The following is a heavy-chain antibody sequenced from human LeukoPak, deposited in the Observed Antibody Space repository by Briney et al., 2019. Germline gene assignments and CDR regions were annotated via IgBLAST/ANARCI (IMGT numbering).Heavy chain of an antibody. V-gene: IGHV3-23*01. D-gene: IGHD1-26*01. CDR2: ISGSGGST. Sequence: GGSLRLSCAASGFTFSSYAMSWVRQAPGKGLEWVSAISGSGGSTYYADSVKGRFTISRDNARNSLYLQMNSLRAEDTAVYYCARDPYSGTYGDTYYYYMDVWGKGTTVTISS. CDR1: GFTFSSYA. CDR3: ARDPYSGTYGDTYYYYMDV. J-gene: IGHJ6*03.